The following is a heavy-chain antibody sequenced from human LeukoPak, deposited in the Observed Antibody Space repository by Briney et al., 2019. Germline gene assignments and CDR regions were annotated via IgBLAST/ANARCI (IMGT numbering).Heavy chain of an antibody. D-gene: IGHD3-10*01. Sequence: GGSLRLSCAASGFNFSAYTMNWVRQAPGKGLDWVSSISPTTAYIHYADSMKGRFTISRDNARRSLYLQMNSLRVEDTAMYYCVSSLHGFSYGPGYWGQGTLVIVSS. CDR2: ISPTTAYI. V-gene: IGHV3-21*01. CDR1: GFNFSAYT. CDR3: VSSLHGFSYGPGY. J-gene: IGHJ4*02.